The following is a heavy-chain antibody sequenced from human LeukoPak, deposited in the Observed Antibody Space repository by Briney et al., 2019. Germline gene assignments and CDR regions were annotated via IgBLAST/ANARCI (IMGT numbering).Heavy chain of an antibody. V-gene: IGHV3-23*01. D-gene: IGHD4-17*01. CDR1: GFTFSSIA. CDR2: IRSNGWTK. CDR3: AKGHSDFGTGFDC. Sequence: PGGSLRLSCAASGFTFSSIAMTWVRQAPGKGLEWVSTIRSNGWTKYNADSVNGHFTISSDNSKNTLYLQMNTLRAEDTAVYFCAKGHSDFGTGFDCWGLGTLVTVSS. J-gene: IGHJ4*02.